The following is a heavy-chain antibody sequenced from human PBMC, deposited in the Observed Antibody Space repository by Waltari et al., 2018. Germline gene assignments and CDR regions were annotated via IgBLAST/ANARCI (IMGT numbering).Heavy chain of an antibody. D-gene: IGHD3-16*02. Sequence: EVQLVQSGAEVKKPGATVKISCKASGYTFTDYSMHWVQQAPGKWLEWMGRVDPEDGETKYAEKFQGRVTITADTSTDTAYMELSSLRSEDTAVYYCATDLMITFGGVIVDYWGQGTLVTVSS. J-gene: IGHJ4*02. CDR2: VDPEDGET. V-gene: IGHV1-69-2*01. CDR1: GYTFTDYS. CDR3: ATDLMITFGGVIVDY.